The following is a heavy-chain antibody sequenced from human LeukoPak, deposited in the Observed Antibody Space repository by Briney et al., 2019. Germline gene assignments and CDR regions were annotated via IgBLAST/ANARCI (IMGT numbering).Heavy chain of an antibody. Sequence: GGSLRLSCTASGFTFSSYAMSWVRQAPGKGLEWVSVISGSGGSTYYGDSVKGRFTISRDNSKNTLYLQMNSLRAEDTAVYYCAKDGVVTITFVYWGQGTLVTVSS. V-gene: IGHV3-23*01. CDR2: ISGSGGST. CDR3: AKDGVVTITFVY. CDR1: GFTFSSYA. D-gene: IGHD3-16*01. J-gene: IGHJ4*02.